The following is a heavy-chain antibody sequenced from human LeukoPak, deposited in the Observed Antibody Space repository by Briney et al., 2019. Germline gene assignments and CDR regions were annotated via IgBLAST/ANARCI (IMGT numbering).Heavy chain of an antibody. CDR2: IYYSGST. Sequence: SETLSLTCTVSGGSISSSSYYWGWIRQPPGKGLEWIGSIYYSGSTYYNPSLKSRVTISVDTSKNQFSLKLSSVTAADTAVYYCARLNKNDSGSYRFGKKKRGYMDVWGKGTTVTISS. CDR1: GGSISSSSYY. J-gene: IGHJ6*03. V-gene: IGHV4-39*07. CDR3: ARLNKNDSGSYRFGKKKRGYMDV. D-gene: IGHD3-10*01.